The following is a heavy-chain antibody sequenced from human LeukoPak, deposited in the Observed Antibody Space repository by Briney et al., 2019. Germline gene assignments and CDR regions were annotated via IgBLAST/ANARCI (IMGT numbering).Heavy chain of an antibody. Sequence: GGSLRLSCVASGFTFSSNGMHWVRQAPGKWLEWVTFIQYDGSKKYYADSVKGRFTISRDNSKNTLYLEMNSPRAEDTAVYYCAKDIGSYYDYWGQGILVTVSS. D-gene: IGHD3-10*01. J-gene: IGHJ4*02. CDR3: AKDIGSYYDY. CDR2: IQYDGSKK. CDR1: GFTFSSNG. V-gene: IGHV3-30*02.